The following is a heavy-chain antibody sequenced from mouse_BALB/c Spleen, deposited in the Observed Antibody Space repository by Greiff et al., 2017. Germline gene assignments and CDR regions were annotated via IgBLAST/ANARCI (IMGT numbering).Heavy chain of an antibody. CDR1: GFSLSRYS. D-gene: IGHD2-2*01. CDR3: ARYGYDGAHYFDY. J-gene: IGHJ2*01. Sequence: VKLMESGPGLVAPSQSLSITCTVSGFSLSRYSVHWVRQPPGKGLEWLGMIWGGGSTDYNSALKSRLSISKDNSKSQVFLKMNSLQTDDTAMYYCARYGYDGAHYFDYWGQGTTLTVSS. V-gene: IGHV2-6-4*01. CDR2: IWGGGST.